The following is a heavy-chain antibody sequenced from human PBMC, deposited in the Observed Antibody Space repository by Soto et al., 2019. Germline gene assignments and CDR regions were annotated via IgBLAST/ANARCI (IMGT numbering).Heavy chain of an antibody. D-gene: IGHD1-1*01. CDR1: GFSLNTGGGG. CDR2: IYWNDDK. CDR3: ELRPNLGMEGLGA. Sequence: QITLKESGPTLVKPTQTLTLTCTLSGFSLNTGGGGVVWIRQPPGKALEWLALIYWNDDKRYSQSLKSRLTITDDTSRNLVVLTMTNRDPDYTATYYSELRPNLGMEGLGAWGQGTTVTVSS. J-gene: IGHJ6*02. V-gene: IGHV2-5*01.